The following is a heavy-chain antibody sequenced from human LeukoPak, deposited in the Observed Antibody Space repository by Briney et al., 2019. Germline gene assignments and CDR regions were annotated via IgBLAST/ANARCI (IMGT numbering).Heavy chain of an antibody. CDR3: ARDADTAMGTFGY. CDR1: GGSISSYY. CDR2: IYYSGST. D-gene: IGHD5-18*01. J-gene: IGHJ4*02. Sequence: KSSETLSLTCTVSGGSISSYYWSWIRQPPGKGLEWIGYIYYSGSTNYNPSLKSRVTISVDTSKNQFSLKLSSVTAADTAVYYCARDADTAMGTFGYWGQGTLVTVSS. V-gene: IGHV4-59*12.